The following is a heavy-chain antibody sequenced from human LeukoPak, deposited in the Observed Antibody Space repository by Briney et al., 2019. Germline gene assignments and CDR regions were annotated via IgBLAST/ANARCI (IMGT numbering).Heavy chain of an antibody. J-gene: IGHJ4*02. CDR2: ISPGGGST. V-gene: IGHV3-23*01. D-gene: IGHD1-26*01. CDR1: GFAFSVYA. Sequence: GGSLRLSCAASGFAFSVYAMSWVRQAPGKGLEWVSAISPGGGSTYYADSVKGRFTISRDNFKNTLYLEMNSLKGEDTAMYYCAKGPSTWEYWGQGTLVTVSS. CDR3: AKGPSTWEY.